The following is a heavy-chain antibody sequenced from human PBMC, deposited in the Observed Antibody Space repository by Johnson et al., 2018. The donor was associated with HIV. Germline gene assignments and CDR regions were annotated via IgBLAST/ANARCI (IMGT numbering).Heavy chain of an antibody. J-gene: IGHJ3*02. V-gene: IGHV3-NL1*01. CDR1: GFTFSSHW. D-gene: IGHD5-24*01. CDR3: ARACRDGYTCDAFDI. CDR2: ISGSGGST. Sequence: QVQLVESGGGVVQPGRSLRLSCAASGFTFSSHWMHWVRQAPGKGLEWVSSISGSGGSTYYADSVKGRFTISRDNSKNTLYLQMNSLRAEDTAVYYCARACRDGYTCDAFDIWGQGTMVTVSS.